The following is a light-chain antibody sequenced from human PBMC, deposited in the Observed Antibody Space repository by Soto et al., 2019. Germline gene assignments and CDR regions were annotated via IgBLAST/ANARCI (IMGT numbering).Light chain of an antibody. CDR1: QSIGRY. J-gene: IGKJ5*01. V-gene: IGKV1-9*01. CDR3: QQLKSYVT. CDR2: AAS. Sequence: ITCRASQSIGRYLNWYQQTPGRAPKFLISAASSLQSGVPSRFSGSRSGTEFTLTISSLQPEDFATYYCQQLKSYVTFGQGTRLEIK.